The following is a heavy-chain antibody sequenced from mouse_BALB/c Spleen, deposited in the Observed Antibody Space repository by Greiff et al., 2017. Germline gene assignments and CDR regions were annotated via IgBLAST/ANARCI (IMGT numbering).Heavy chain of an antibody. Sequence: EVMLVESGGGLVQPGGSRKLSCAASGFTFSSFGMHWVRQAPEKGLEWVAYISSGSSTIYYADTVKGRFTISRDNPKNTLFLQMTSLRSEDTAMYYCARSYGSSNYFDDWGQGTTLTVSS. CDR1: GFTFSSFG. J-gene: IGHJ2*01. V-gene: IGHV5-17*02. D-gene: IGHD1-1*01. CDR2: ISSGSSTI. CDR3: ARSYGSSNYFDD.